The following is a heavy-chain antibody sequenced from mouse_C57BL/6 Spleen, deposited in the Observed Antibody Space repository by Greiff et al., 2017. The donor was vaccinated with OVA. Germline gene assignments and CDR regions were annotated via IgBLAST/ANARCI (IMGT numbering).Heavy chain of an antibody. Sequence: EVKLVESGEGLVKPGGSLKLSCAASGFTFSSYAMSWVRQTPEKRLEWVAYISSGGDYIYYADTVKGRFTISRDNARNTLYLQMSSLKSEDTAMYYCTREDPGKGFAYWGQGTLVTVSA. CDR2: ISSGGDYI. CDR3: TREDPGKGFAY. CDR1: GFTFSSYA. J-gene: IGHJ3*01. V-gene: IGHV5-9-1*02. D-gene: IGHD4-1*01.